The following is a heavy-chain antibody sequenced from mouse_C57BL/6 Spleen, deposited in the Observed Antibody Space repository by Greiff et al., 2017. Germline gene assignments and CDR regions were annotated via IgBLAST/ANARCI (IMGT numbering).Heavy chain of an antibody. CDR3: ARGPYSNYSTWFAY. V-gene: IGHV1-22*01. Sequence: EVQLQQSGPELVKPGASVKMSCKASGYTFTDYNMHWVKQSHGKSLEWIGYINPNNGGTSYNQKFKGKATLTVNKSSSTAYMELRSLTSEDSAVYYCARGPYSNYSTWFAYWGQGTLVTVSA. CDR2: INPNNGGT. CDR1: GYTFTDYN. D-gene: IGHD2-5*01. J-gene: IGHJ3*01.